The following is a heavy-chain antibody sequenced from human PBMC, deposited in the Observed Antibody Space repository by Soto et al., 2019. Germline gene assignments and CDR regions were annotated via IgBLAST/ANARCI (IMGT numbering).Heavy chain of an antibody. CDR3: ARDGDYGILTGPRLWFDP. Sequence: QVQLVQSGAEEKKPGASVKVSCKASGYTFTSYAMHWVRQAPGQRLEWMGWINAGNGNTKYSQKFQGRVTITRDTSASTAYMELSSLRSEGTAVYYWARDGDYGILTGPRLWFDPWGQGTLVTVSS. J-gene: IGHJ5*02. CDR1: GYTFTSYA. V-gene: IGHV1-3*05. D-gene: IGHD3-9*01. CDR2: INAGNGNT.